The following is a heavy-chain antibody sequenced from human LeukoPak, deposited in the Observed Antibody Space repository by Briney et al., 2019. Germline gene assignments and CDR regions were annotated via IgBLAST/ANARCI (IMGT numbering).Heavy chain of an antibody. J-gene: IGHJ4*02. CDR3: ARAKASSITGNYVVGPFLDY. CDR2: INPSGGST. D-gene: IGHD1-20*01. Sequence: GASVKVSCKASGYTFTSYYMHWVRQAPGQGLEWMGIINPSGGSTSYAQKFQGRVTMTRDTSTSTVYMELSSLRSEDTAVYYCARAKASSITGNYVVGPFLDYWGQGTLVTVSS. CDR1: GYTFTSYY. V-gene: IGHV1-46*01.